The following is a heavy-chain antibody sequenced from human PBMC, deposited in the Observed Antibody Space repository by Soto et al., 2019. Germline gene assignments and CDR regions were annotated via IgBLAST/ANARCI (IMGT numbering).Heavy chain of an antibody. J-gene: IGHJ4*02. CDR1: GFIFSTSA. Sequence: QVQLVESGGGAVHPGRSLRLSCAASGFIFSTSAMHWVRQAPGKGLEWLALISYDGVNKFYADSVKGRFSISRDNHRNTLSLQMTSLRPADTAVYYCVSPGMARYFAYWGQGTVVTVSS. CDR2: ISYDGVNK. D-gene: IGHD2-8*01. CDR3: VSPGMARYFAY. V-gene: IGHV3-30-3*01.